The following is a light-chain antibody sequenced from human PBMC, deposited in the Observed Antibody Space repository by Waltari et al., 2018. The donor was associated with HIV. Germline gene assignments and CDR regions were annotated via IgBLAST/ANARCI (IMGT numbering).Light chain of an antibody. CDR3: QVWDRNTGE. V-gene: IGLV3-9*01. Sequence: SYEVTPPLSVSVALGQTARVTCGGNKIGDKSVHWYQQKPGRAPVLVMFRDTYRPSGIPERFSGSNSGNTATLTISRAQAGDEADYYCQVWDRNTGEFGGGTRLTVL. CDR2: RDT. J-gene: IGLJ3*02. CDR1: KIGDKS.